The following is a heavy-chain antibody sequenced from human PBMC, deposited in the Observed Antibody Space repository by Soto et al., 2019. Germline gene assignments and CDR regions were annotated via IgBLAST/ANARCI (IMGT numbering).Heavy chain of an antibody. J-gene: IGHJ4*02. CDR2: ISGSGGST. Sequence: EVQLLESGGGLVQPGGSLRLSCAASGFTFSNYAMSWVRQAPGKGLEWVSAISGSGGSTYYADSVKGRFTISRDNSKNTVYLQMNSLRAEDTAVYYCAKGPGGRYFDRGGYWGQGTLVTVSS. V-gene: IGHV3-23*01. CDR1: GFTFSNYA. CDR3: AKGPGGRYFDRGGY. D-gene: IGHD3-9*01.